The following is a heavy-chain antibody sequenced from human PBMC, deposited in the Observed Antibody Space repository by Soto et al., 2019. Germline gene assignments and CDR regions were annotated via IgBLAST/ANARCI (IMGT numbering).Heavy chain of an antibody. CDR1: GFTFSNDA. CDR3: VRERSCWYSPGSFDF. Sequence: EVQLLESGGGLVRPGGSLRLSCAASGFTFSNDAMNWVRQAPGKGLERVSVISGSGGSVYNAESVQGRFTLSRYNSKKTRYLQMNSLRAEDTAIYYCVRERSCWYSPGSFDFWCRGTMVTVSS. J-gene: IGHJ3*01. V-gene: IGHV3-23*01. CDR2: ISGSGGSV. D-gene: IGHD6-19*01.